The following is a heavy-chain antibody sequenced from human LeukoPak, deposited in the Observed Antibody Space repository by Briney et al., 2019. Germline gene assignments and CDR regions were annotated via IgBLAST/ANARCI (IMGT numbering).Heavy chain of an antibody. CDR3: ARLGADSSSWYNWFDP. CDR2: INHSGST. V-gene: IGHV4-34*01. Sequence: SETLSLTCAVYGGSFSGYYWSWIRQPPGKGLEWIGEINHSGSTNYNPSLKSRVTISVDTSKNQFSLKLSSVTAADTAVYYCARLGADSSSWYNWFDPWGQGTLVTVSS. J-gene: IGHJ5*02. CDR1: GGSFSGYY. D-gene: IGHD6-13*01.